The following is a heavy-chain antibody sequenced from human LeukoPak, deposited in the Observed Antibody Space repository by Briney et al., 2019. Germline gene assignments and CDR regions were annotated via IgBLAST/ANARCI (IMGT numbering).Heavy chain of an antibody. CDR1: GGSIGSYY. J-gene: IGHJ5*02. Sequence: SETLSLTCTVSGGSIGSYYWSWIRQPPGKGLEWIGYIYYSGSTNYNPSLKSRVTISVDTSKNQFSLKLSSVTAADTAVYYCARDFHYDILTGYYGFDPWGQGTLVTVSS. D-gene: IGHD3-9*01. CDR3: ARDFHYDILTGYYGFDP. V-gene: IGHV4-59*01. CDR2: IYYSGST.